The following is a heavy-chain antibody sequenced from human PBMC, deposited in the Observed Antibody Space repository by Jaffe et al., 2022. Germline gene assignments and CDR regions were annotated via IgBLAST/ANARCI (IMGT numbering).Heavy chain of an antibody. J-gene: IGHJ6*03. V-gene: IGHV3-13*01. D-gene: IGHD6-19*01. Sequence: EVQLVESGGGLVQPGGSLRLSCAASGFTFSSYDMHWVRQATGKGLEWVSAIGTAGDTYYPGSVKGRFTISRENAKNSLYLQMNSLRAGDTAVYYCARAVTIWYSSGWYDYYYYMDVWGKGTTVTVSS. CDR1: GFTFSSYD. CDR3: ARAVTIWYSSGWYDYYYYMDV. CDR2: IGTAGDT.